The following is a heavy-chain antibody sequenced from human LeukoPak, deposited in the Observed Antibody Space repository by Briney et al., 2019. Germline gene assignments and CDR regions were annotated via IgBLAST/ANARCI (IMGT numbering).Heavy chain of an antibody. V-gene: IGHV1-2*04. CDR2: INPNSGGT. Sequence: ASVKVSCKASGYTFTGYYMHWVRQAPGQGLEWMGWINPNSGGTNYAQKFQGWVTMTRDTSISTAYMEPSRLRSDDTAVYYCARGPPTVVTNYYYYYGMDVWGQGTTVTVSS. D-gene: IGHD4-23*01. CDR1: GYTFTGYY. J-gene: IGHJ6*02. CDR3: ARGPPTVVTNYYYYYGMDV.